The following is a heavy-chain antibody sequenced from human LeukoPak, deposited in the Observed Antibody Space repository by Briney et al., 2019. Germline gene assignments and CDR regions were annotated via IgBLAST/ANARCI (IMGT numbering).Heavy chain of an antibody. V-gene: IGHV4-59*01. CDR2: ISYRGST. D-gene: IGHD3-9*01. CDR1: GGSISGYY. CDR3: ARGFDGVAGWFDP. Sequence: SETLSLTCTVSGGSISGYYWSWLRQPPGKGLEWIAYISYRGSTKYNLSLKSRVTISVDTSKNQFSLKLGSVIAADTAVYYCARGFDGVAGWFDPWGQGTLVTVSS. J-gene: IGHJ5*02.